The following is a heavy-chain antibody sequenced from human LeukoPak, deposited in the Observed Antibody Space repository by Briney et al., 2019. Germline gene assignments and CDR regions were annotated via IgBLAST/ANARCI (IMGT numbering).Heavy chain of an antibody. Sequence: GGSLRLSCAASGFNFSSYSMNWVRQAPGKGLEWVSYISSSSSTIYYADSVKGRFTISRDNAKNSLYLQMNSLRAEDTAVYYCAGGEGATTGSLDYWGQGTLVTVSS. V-gene: IGHV3-48*04. J-gene: IGHJ4*02. D-gene: IGHD1-26*01. CDR2: ISSSSSTI. CDR3: AGGEGATTGSLDY. CDR1: GFNFSSYS.